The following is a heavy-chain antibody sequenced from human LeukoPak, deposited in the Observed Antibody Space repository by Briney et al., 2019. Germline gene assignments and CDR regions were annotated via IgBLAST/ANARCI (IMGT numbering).Heavy chain of an antibody. CDR1: GGSISSYYW. CDR3: AHLISGSYSLGFDY. Sequence: TLSLTCTVSGGSISSYYWSWIRQPPGKALEWLALIYWDDDKRYSPSLKSRLTITKDTSKNQVVLTMTNMDPVDTATYYCAHLISGSYSLGFDYWGQGTLVTVSS. D-gene: IGHD1-26*01. CDR2: IYWDDDK. J-gene: IGHJ4*02. V-gene: IGHV2-5*08.